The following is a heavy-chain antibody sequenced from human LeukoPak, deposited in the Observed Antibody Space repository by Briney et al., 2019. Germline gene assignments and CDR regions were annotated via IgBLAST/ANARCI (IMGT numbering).Heavy chain of an antibody. J-gene: IGHJ4*02. V-gene: IGHV3-74*01. Sequence: GGSLRLSCAASEFTFSYYWMYWVRQGPGQGLVSVSRISSDGGSTTYADSVKGRFTISRDNAKNTLYLQMHSLRVEDTGIYYCARDDSNGIDYWAQGTLVTVSS. CDR2: ISSDGGST. D-gene: IGHD6-19*01. CDR3: ARDDSNGIDY. CDR1: EFTFSYYW.